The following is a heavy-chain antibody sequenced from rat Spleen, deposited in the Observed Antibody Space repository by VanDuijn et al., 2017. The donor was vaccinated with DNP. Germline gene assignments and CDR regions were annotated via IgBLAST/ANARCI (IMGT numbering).Heavy chain of an antibody. Sequence: EVLLVESDGGLVQPGRSLKLSCAVSGFTFSDYYMAWVRQAPGKGLERIGEINKDSNTINYTPSLKEKFTISRDNVQNTLNLQMSKLGSEDTAIYYCARGPNFGGYLDFFDYWGQGVMVTVSS. J-gene: IGHJ2*01. CDR3: ARGPNFGGYLDFFDY. CDR1: GFTFSDYY. V-gene: IGHV4-2*01. D-gene: IGHD1-11*01. CDR2: INKDSNTI.